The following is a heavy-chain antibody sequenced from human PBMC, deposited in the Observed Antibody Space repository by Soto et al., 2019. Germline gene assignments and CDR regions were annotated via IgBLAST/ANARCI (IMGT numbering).Heavy chain of an antibody. Sequence: PGESLKISCRGSGYSFTTYWNGWVRQMPGKGLEWMGIIYPGDSDTRYSPSFQGQVTISADKSISTAYLQWSSLKASDTAMYYCASHESNLDYWSQGTLVTVSS. CDR2: IYPGDSDT. J-gene: IGHJ4*02. D-gene: IGHD4-4*01. V-gene: IGHV5-51*01. CDR3: ASHESNLDY. CDR1: GYSFTTYW.